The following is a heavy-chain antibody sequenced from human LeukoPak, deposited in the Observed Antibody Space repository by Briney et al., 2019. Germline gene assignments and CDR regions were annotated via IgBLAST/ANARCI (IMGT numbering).Heavy chain of an antibody. CDR1: GGSISSYY. CDR2: IYYSGST. CDR3: ARNLYGSRSYYYYYYGLDV. V-gene: IGHV4-59*08. D-gene: IGHD3-10*01. J-gene: IGHJ6*02. Sequence: SETLSLTCTVSGGSISSYYWSWIRQPPGKGLEWIGYIYYSGSTNYNPSLKSRVTISVDTSKNQFSLRLGSVTAADTAVYYCARNLYGSRSYYYYYYGLDVWGQGTTVTVSS.